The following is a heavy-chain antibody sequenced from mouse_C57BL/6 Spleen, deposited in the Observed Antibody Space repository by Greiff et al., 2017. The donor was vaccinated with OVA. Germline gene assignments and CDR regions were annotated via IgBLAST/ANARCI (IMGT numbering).Heavy chain of an antibody. V-gene: IGHV1-26*01. D-gene: IGHD1-1*01. CDR3: ARGLFITTVVATFDY. CDR1: GYTFTDYY. Sequence: EVQLQQSGPELVKPGASVKISCKASGYTFTDYYMNWVKQSHGKSLEWIGDINPNNGGTSYNQKFKGKATLTVDKSSSTAYMELRSLTSEDSAVYYCARGLFITTVVATFDYWGQGTTLTVSS. J-gene: IGHJ2*01. CDR2: INPNNGGT.